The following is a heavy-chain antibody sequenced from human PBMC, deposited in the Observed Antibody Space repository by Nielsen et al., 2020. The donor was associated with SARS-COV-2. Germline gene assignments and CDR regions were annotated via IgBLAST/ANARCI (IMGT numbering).Heavy chain of an antibody. CDR1: GYTFTSYA. J-gene: IGHJ3*02. Sequence: ASVKVSCKASGYTFTSYAMHWVHQAPGQRLEWMGWINAGNGNTKYSQKFQGRVTITRDTSASTAYMELSSLRSEDTAVYYCARGDDTAMVQDAFDIWGQGTMVTVSS. CDR2: INAGNGNT. CDR3: ARGDDTAMVQDAFDI. V-gene: IGHV1-3*01. D-gene: IGHD5-18*01.